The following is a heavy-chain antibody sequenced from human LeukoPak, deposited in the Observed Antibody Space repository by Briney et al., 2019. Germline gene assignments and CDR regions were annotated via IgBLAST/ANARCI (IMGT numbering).Heavy chain of an antibody. CDR3: AIGATIFGVAEEYYFDY. CDR1: GFTVSSNY. CDR2: IYTGGST. V-gene: IGHV3-53*01. D-gene: IGHD3-3*01. J-gene: IGHJ4*02. Sequence: PGGSLRLSCAASGFTVSSNYMSWVRQAPGKGLEWVSVIYTGGSTYYADSVKGRFTISRDNSKNTLYLQMNSLRAEDTAVYYCAIGATIFGVAEEYYFDYWGQGTLVTVSS.